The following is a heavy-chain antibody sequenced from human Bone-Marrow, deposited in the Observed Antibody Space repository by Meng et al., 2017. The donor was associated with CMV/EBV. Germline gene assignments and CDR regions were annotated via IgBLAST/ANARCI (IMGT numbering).Heavy chain of an antibody. D-gene: IGHD6-13*01. CDR1: GFTFSSYS. V-gene: IGHV3-21*01. CDR3: ARGLGAAAGGNFDD. CDR2: ISSSSSYI. J-gene: IGHJ4*02. Sequence: EVQLVESGGGLVKPGGSLRLSCSASGFTFSSYSMNWVRQAPGKGLEWVSSISSSSSYIYYADSVKGRFTISRDNAKNSLYLQMNSLRAEDTAVYYCARGLGAAAGGNFDDWGQGTLGTVDS.